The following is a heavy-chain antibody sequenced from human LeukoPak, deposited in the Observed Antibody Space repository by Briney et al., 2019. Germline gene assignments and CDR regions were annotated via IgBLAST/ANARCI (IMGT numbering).Heavy chain of an antibody. CDR3: ARGTISIEYYFDY. V-gene: IGHV3-53*01. J-gene: IGHJ4*02. D-gene: IGHD5-12*01. CDR2: IYSGGST. Sequence: GGSPRLSCAASGFAVSSNYMSWVRQAPGKGLEWVSVIYSGGSTYYADSVKGRFTISRDNSKNTLYLQMNSLRAEDTAVYYCARGTISIEYYFDYWGQGTLVTVSS. CDR1: GFAVSSNY.